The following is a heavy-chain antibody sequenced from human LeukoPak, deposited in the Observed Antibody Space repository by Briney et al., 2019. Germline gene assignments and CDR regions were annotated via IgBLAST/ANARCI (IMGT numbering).Heavy chain of an antibody. J-gene: IGHJ4*02. CDR1: GVSISNYY. D-gene: IGHD6-19*01. CDR2: SGST. Sequence: PSETLSLTCTVSGVSISNYYWSWIRQPPGKGLEWIAYSGSTNYNPSLKSRVTISVDTSKNQFSLKLSSVTAADTGVYYCARSIYSTGWYDYWGQGTLVTVSS. CDR3: ARSIYSTGWYDY. V-gene: IGHV4-4*09.